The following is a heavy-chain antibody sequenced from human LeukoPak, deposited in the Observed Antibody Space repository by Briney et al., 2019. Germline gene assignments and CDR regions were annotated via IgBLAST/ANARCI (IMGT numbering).Heavy chain of an antibody. Sequence: SETLSLTCTVSGGSITSDSWSWIRQSPGKGLEWIGYIHDSGSTIYNPSLKSRVTISVDTSKNQFSLSLDSVTAADTAVYYCARGLASGYPPIPFDYWGQGTLVTVSS. CDR3: ARGLASGYPPIPFDY. D-gene: IGHD3-3*01. J-gene: IGHJ4*02. CDR2: IHDSGST. CDR1: GGSITSDS. V-gene: IGHV4-59*12.